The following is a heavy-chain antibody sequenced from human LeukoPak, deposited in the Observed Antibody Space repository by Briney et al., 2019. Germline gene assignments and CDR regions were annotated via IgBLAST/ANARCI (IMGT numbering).Heavy chain of an antibody. CDR1: GFTFSSYG. CDR3: ARVAVSGPTGWFDS. CDR2: ISSTSAYI. J-gene: IGHJ5*01. D-gene: IGHD2-8*02. V-gene: IGHV3-21*01. Sequence: PGRSLRLSCAASGFTFSSYGMHWVRQAPGKGLEWVSSISSTSAYIYYADSVKGRFTISRDKVDNVVYLQMNSLGAEDTAVYYCARVAVSGPTGWFDSWGQGTLVIVSS.